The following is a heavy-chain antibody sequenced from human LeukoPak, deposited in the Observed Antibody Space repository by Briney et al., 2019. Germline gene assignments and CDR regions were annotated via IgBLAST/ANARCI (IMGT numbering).Heavy chain of an antibody. V-gene: IGHV4-34*01. D-gene: IGHD2-2*01. Sequence: PSETLSLTCAVYGGSFSGYYWSWVREPPGKGLEWSGEINHSGSTNYNPPLKSRVTISVDTSKNQFSLTLSSVTAADTAVYYCARGGSVRDIVVVPAAMGAFDIWGQGTMVTVSS. CDR1: GGSFSGYY. J-gene: IGHJ3*02. CDR2: INHSGST. CDR3: ARGGSVRDIVVVPAAMGAFDI.